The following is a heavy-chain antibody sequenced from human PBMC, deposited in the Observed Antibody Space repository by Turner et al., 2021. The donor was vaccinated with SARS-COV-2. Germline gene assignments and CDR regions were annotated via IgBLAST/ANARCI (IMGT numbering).Heavy chain of an antibody. CDR3: ARGPRGYDFWSGYPNWFDP. D-gene: IGHD3-3*01. CDR2: INPNSGGT. J-gene: IGHJ5*02. CDR1: GHTFCGYY. V-gene: IGHV1-2*02. Sequence: QVPLVQSGAEVKKPGASVMDSCKTSGHTFCGYYMHRVRRAPGRGLEWMGWINPNSGGTNYAQKLQGRVTMTSDTSISTAYMELSRLRSDDTAVYYCARGPRGYDFWSGYPNWFDPWGQGTLVTVSS.